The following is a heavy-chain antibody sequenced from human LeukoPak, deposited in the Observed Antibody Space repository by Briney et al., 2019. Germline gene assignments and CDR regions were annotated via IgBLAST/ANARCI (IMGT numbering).Heavy chain of an antibody. Sequence: GGSLRLSCAASGFTFSSYSMNWVRQAPGKGLEWVSYISSSSSTIYYADSVKGRFTISRDNAKNSLYLQMNGLNIEDTAVYYCASLSYSSAWYYDNWGQGTLVTVS. V-gene: IGHV3-48*01. CDR3: ASLSYSSAWYYDN. CDR2: ISSSSSTI. CDR1: GFTFSSYS. J-gene: IGHJ4*02. D-gene: IGHD6-19*01.